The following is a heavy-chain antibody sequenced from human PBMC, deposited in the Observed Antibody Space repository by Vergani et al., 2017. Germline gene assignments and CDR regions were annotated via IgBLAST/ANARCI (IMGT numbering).Heavy chain of an antibody. CDR2: IRSKAYGGTT. CDR3: TRDGGGVYSNGWYIDY. D-gene: IGHD6-19*01. J-gene: IGHJ4*02. Sequence: EVQLVESGGGLVQPGRSLRLSCTASGFTFGDYAMSWFRQAPGKGLEWVGFIRSKAYGGTTEYAASVKGRFTISRDDSNSIAYLQMNSLKTEDTAVYYCTRDGGGVYSNGWYIDYWGQGTLVTVSS. CDR1: GFTFGDYA. V-gene: IGHV3-49*03.